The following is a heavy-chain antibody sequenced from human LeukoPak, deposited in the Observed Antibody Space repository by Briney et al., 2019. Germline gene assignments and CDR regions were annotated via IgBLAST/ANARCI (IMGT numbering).Heavy chain of an antibody. CDR2: IRYDGNNK. V-gene: IGHV3-30*02. D-gene: IGHD1-14*01. J-gene: IGHJ4*02. CDR3: VKDNPLDY. CDR1: GFTYSHNG. Sequence: SGGSLRLSCVVSGFTYSHNGMLWVRQAPGKGLDWVAFIRYDGNNKLYADSVKGRFTISRDNSKNTLYLHINSLRAEDTAVYYCVKDNPLDYWGQGTLVIVSS.